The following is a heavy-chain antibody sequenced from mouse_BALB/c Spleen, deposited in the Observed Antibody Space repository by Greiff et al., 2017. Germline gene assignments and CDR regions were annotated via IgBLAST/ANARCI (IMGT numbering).Heavy chain of an antibody. CDR2: SRNKANDYTT. J-gene: IGHJ3*01. D-gene: IGHD1-1*02. CDR3: ARDARWSWFAY. Sequence: EVQRVESGGGLVQPGGSLRLSCASSGFTFSDFYMEWVRQPPGKRLAWIAASRNKANDYTTEYSASVKGRFIVSRDTSQSILYLQMNALRAEDTAIYYCARDARWSWFAYWGQGTLVTVSA. V-gene: IGHV7-1*02. CDR1: GFTFSDFY.